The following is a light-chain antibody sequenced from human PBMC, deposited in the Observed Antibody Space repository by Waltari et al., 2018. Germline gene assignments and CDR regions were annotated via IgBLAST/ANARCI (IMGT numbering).Light chain of an antibody. Sequence: QSALTQAASVSGSPGQSITISCTATTSAARGYKSVSWYQQHPGKAPKVLIYDVTNRPSGVSNRFSGSKSGNTASLTISGLQAEDEADYYCSAYTRSGTYVFGTGTKVTVL. CDR3: SAYTRSGTYV. CDR2: DVT. CDR1: TSAARGYKS. V-gene: IGLV2-14*03. J-gene: IGLJ1*01.